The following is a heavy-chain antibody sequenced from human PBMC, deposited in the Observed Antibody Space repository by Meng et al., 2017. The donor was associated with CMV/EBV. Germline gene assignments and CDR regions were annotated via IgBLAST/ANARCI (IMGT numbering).Heavy chain of an antibody. Sequence: GESLKISCAASGFNSSTYWMGWVRQAPGKRPEWVANINQDGRQKYHVGSLQGRFTISRDNPKNSLYLQMDRLTADDTAVYYCATLTMGVPWFDPWGQGTLVTVSS. V-gene: IGHV3-7*01. CDR2: INQDGRQK. CDR1: GFNSSTYW. J-gene: IGHJ5*02. CDR3: ATLTMGVPWFDP. D-gene: IGHD3-16*01.